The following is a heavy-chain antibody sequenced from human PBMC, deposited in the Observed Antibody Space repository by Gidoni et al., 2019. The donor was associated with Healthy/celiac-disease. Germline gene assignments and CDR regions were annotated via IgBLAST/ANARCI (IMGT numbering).Heavy chain of an antibody. D-gene: IGHD4-17*01. CDR2: ISYDGSNK. J-gene: IGHJ4*02. V-gene: IGHV3-30*18. Sequence: QVQLVESGGGVVQPGRSLRLSCAASGCTFSSYGMHWVRQAPGKGLEWVAVISYDGSNKYYADSVKGRFTISRDNSKNTLYLQMNSLRAEDTAVYYCAKVLGPAPQESYGEDYWGQGTLVTVSS. CDR1: GCTFSSYG. CDR3: AKVLGPAPQESYGEDY.